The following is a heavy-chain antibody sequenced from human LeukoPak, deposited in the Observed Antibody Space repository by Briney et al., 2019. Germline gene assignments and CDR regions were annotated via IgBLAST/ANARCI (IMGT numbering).Heavy chain of an antibody. J-gene: IGHJ3*02. V-gene: IGHV1-69*13. CDR2: IIPIFGTA. Sequence: RRASVKISCRASGGTFSSYAISWVRQAPGQGLEWMGGIIPIFGTANYAQKFQGRVTITADESTSTAYMKLSSLRSEDTAVYYCARVRVAVEGADAIDIWGQGTMVTVSS. CDR3: ARVRVAVEGADAIDI. D-gene: IGHD6-19*01. CDR1: GGTFSSYA.